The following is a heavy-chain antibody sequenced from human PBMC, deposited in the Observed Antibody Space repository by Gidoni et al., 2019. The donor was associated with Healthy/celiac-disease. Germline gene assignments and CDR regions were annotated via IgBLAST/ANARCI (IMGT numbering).Heavy chain of an antibody. J-gene: IGHJ6*02. CDR2: INPSGGST. CDR1: GYTFTSYY. V-gene: IGHV1-46*01. Sequence: QVQLVQSGAEVKKPGASVKVSCKASGYTFTSYYMHWVRQAPGQGLEWMGIINPSGGSTSYAQKFQGRVTMTRDTSTSTVYMELSSLRSEDTAVYYCARGPAAREWADYGMDVWGQGTTVTVSS. D-gene: IGHD6-6*01. CDR3: ARGPAAREWADYGMDV.